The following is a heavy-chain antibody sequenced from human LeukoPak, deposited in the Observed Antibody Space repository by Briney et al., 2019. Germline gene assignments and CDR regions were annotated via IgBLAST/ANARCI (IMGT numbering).Heavy chain of an antibody. CDR2: INHSGST. J-gene: IGHJ6*03. Sequence: SETLSLTCAVYGGSFSGYYWSWIRQPPGKGLEWIGEINHSGSTNYNPSLKSRVTISVDTSKNQFSLRLSSVTAADTAVYYCARGALRYFDWLKKDYYYMDVWGKGTTVTISS. D-gene: IGHD3-9*01. V-gene: IGHV4-34*01. CDR3: ARGALRYFDWLKKDYYYMDV. CDR1: GGSFSGYY.